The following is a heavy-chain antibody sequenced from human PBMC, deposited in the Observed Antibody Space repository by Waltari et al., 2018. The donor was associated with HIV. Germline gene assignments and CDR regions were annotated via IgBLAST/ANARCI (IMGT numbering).Heavy chain of an antibody. D-gene: IGHD2-21*01. CDR1: GYSFTSYD. Sequence: QVQLVQSGAEVKKPGASVKVSCKASGYSFTSYDINWVRQATGQGLEWMGWMEPNRSNKGYAQKFQGRVTMTRYTSIGTAYMELSSLRSEDTAVYFCARMCPQGDCYYGMDVWGQGTTVTVSS. CDR3: ARMCPQGDCYYGMDV. V-gene: IGHV1-8*01. J-gene: IGHJ6*02. CDR2: MEPNRSNK.